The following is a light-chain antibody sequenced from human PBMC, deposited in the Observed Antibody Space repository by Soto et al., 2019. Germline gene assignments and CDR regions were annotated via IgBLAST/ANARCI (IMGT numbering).Light chain of an antibody. Sequence: DIQMTQSPSSLSASVGDRVTITCRASQTIGNFLNWYQHKPGKAPKLLIYAASTLESGVPSRFSGSGSGTDFTLTISALQPDDFATYYCLQDYSYPLTFGQGTKVEIK. CDR1: QTIGNF. CDR2: AAS. V-gene: IGKV1-39*01. J-gene: IGKJ1*01. CDR3: LQDYSYPLT.